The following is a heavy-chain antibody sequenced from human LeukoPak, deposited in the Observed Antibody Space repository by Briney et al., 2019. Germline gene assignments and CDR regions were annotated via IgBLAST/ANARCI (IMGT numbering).Heavy chain of an antibody. D-gene: IGHD3-22*01. Sequence: PGESLKISCKGSGYSFTSYWIGWARQMPGKGLEWMGIIYPDDSDTRYSPSFQGQVTISADKSTGTAYLHWSSLKASDTAIYYCTRGGTYYDDSRDYGHWFDPWGQGTLVTVSS. CDR2: IYPDDSDT. CDR3: TRGGTYYDDSRDYGHWFDP. J-gene: IGHJ5*02. V-gene: IGHV5-51*01. CDR1: GYSFTSYW.